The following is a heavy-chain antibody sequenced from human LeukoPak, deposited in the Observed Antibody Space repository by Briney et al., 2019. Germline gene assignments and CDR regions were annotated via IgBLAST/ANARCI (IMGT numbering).Heavy chain of an antibody. Sequence: GGSLRLSCAASGFTFSSYAMSWARQAPGKGLEWVSAISGSGGSTYYADSVKGLFTISRDNSKNTLYLQMNSLRAEDTAVYYCAKAEWELLLLNYWGQGTLVTVSS. CDR1: GFTFSSYA. V-gene: IGHV3-23*01. CDR3: AKAEWELLLLNY. CDR2: ISGSGGST. D-gene: IGHD1-26*01. J-gene: IGHJ4*02.